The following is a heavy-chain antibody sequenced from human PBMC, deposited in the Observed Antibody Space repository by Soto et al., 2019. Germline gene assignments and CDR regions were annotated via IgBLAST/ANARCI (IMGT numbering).Heavy chain of an antibody. D-gene: IGHD3-22*01. Sequence: ASVKVSCKASGGTFSSYAISWVRQAPGQGREWMGGIIPIFGTADYAQKFQGRVTITADESTSTAYMELSSLRSEDTAVYYCAREVFDDSSGYYFDYWGQGTLVTVSS. J-gene: IGHJ4*02. V-gene: IGHV1-69*13. CDR2: IIPIFGTA. CDR3: AREVFDDSSGYYFDY. CDR1: GGTFSSYA.